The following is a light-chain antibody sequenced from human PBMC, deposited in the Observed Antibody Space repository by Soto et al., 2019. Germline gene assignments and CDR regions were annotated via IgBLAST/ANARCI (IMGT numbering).Light chain of an antibody. CDR1: QSVSSN. V-gene: IGKV3-15*01. J-gene: IGKJ2*01. CDR2: DAS. Sequence: EIVMTQSPATLSVSPGERATLSCRASQSVSSNLAWYQQKPGQAPSLLLYDASARATGIPARFSGSGSGTEFTLTISSLQSEDFAVYYCQQYNNWPRTFGQGTKLEIK. CDR3: QQYNNWPRT.